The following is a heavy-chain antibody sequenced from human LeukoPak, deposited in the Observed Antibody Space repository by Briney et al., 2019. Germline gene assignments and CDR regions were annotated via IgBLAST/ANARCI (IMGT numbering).Heavy chain of an antibody. V-gene: IGHV3-21*01. CDR2: ISSSSYI. CDR1: GFTFSSYS. J-gene: IGHJ4*02. Sequence: GGSLRLSCAASGFTFSSYSMNWVRQAPGKGLEWVSSISSSSYIYYADSVKGRFTISRDNSKNTLYLQMNSLRPEDTAVYYCAREYSGYEGGFDYWGQGTLVTVSS. CDR3: AREYSGYEGGFDY. D-gene: IGHD5-12*01.